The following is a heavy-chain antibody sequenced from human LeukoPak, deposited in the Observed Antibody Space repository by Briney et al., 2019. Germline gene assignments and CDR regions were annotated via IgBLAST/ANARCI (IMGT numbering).Heavy chain of an antibody. Sequence: GESLKISCKGSGYSFTSYWIGWVRQMPGKGLEWMGIIYPGDSDTRYSPSFQGQVTISADKSISTAYLQWSSLKASDTAMYYCARHSPLSPYYYDSSGYQHYYYYYMDVWGKGTTVTVSS. CDR2: IYPGDSDT. CDR1: GYSFTSYW. J-gene: IGHJ6*03. V-gene: IGHV5-51*01. D-gene: IGHD3-22*01. CDR3: ARHSPLSPYYYDSSGYQHYYYYYMDV.